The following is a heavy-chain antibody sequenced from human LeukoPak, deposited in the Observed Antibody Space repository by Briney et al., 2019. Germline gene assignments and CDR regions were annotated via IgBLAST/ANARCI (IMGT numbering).Heavy chain of an antibody. D-gene: IGHD6-13*01. Sequence: GGSLRLSCAASGFTFSSYSMNWVRQAPGKGLEWVSSISSSSSYIYYADSVKGRFTISRDNAKNSLYLQMNSLRAEDMAVYYCARAKEQLINDYWGQGTLVTVSS. J-gene: IGHJ4*02. V-gene: IGHV3-21*01. CDR1: GFTFSSYS. CDR2: ISSSSSYI. CDR3: ARAKEQLINDY.